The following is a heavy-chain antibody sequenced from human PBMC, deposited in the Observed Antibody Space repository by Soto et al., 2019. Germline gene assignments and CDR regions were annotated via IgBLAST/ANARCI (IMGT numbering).Heavy chain of an antibody. CDR3: AXRRGSGSDYYYNYGMGV. J-gene: IGHJ6*02. CDR2: IYPGDSEI. CDR1: GYSFSSYW. V-gene: IGHV5-51*01. Sequence: PGESLKISCKGSGYSFSSYWIGWVRQMPGKGLEWMGIIYPGDSEIRYSPSFQGQVTISADTSISTAYLQWSSLKASDTAIYYCAXRRGSGSDYYYNYGMGVWGQGTTVTVSS. D-gene: IGHD1-26*01.